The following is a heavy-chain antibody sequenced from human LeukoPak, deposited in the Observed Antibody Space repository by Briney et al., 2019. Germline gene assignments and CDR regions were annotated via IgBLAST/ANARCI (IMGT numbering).Heavy chain of an antibody. CDR2: IYYSGTT. CDR1: GGSISSGDYY. D-gene: IGHD3-16*01. CDR3: ARYEDYYYNMDV. Sequence: PSETLSLTCTVSGGSISSGDYYWSWIRQPPGKGLEWIGYIYYSGTTYYNPSLKSRVTISADTSKNQFSLKLSSVTAADTAVYYCARYEDYYYNMDVWRKGTTVTVSS. J-gene: IGHJ6*03. V-gene: IGHV4-30-4*08.